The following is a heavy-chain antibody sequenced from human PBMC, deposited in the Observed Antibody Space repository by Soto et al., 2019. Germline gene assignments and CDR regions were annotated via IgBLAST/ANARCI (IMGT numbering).Heavy chain of an antibody. V-gene: IGHV3-33*01. CDR3: ASLEFDY. Sequence: GSLRLSCAASGITFSSYGMHWVRQAPGKGLEWVSLIWYDGSKKYYADSVKGRFTISRDNSKNTLYLQMNSLRAEDTAVYYCASLEFDYWGQGTLVTVSS. J-gene: IGHJ4*02. CDR2: IWYDGSKK. CDR1: GITFSSYG.